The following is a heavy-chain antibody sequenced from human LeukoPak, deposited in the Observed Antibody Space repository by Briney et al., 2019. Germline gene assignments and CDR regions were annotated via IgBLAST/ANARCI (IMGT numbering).Heavy chain of an antibody. CDR1: GGSISSYY. D-gene: IGHD3-22*01. Sequence: PSETLSLTCTVSGGSISSYYWSWTRQPPGKGLEWIGYIYYSGSTNYNPSLKSRVTISVDTSKNQFSLKLSSVTAADTAVYYCARRDYYDSSGYGYWGQGTLVTVSS. V-gene: IGHV4-59*08. CDR2: IYYSGST. J-gene: IGHJ4*02. CDR3: ARRDYYDSSGYGY.